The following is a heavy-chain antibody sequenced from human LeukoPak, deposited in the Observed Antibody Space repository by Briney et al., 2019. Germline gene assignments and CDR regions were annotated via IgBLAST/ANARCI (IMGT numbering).Heavy chain of an antibody. V-gene: IGHV3-11*01. J-gene: IGHJ4*02. CDR2: ISSSGSTI. CDR3: ARGGHSGYDLDY. D-gene: IGHD5-12*01. CDR1: GFTFSDYY. Sequence: GGSLRLSCAASGFTFSDYYMSWIRQAPGKGLEWVSYISSSGSTIYYADSVKGRFTISRDNAKKSVFLQMNRLRVEDTAVYYCARGGHSGYDLDYWGQGTLVTVSS.